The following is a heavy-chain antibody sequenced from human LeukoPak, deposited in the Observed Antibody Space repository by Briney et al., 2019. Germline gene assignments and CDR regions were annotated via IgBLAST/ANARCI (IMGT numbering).Heavy chain of an antibody. CDR2: IYHSGST. CDR3: ARGYGSGSYYTY. D-gene: IGHD3-10*01. CDR1: GGSISSGNW. V-gene: IGHV4-4*02. Sequence: TSETLSLTCTVSGGSISSGNWWSWVRQSPGKGLEWIGEIYHSGSTKYNPSLKSRASISLDTSKTQFSLKLNTVTAADTAVYYCARGYGSGSYYTYWGQGTLVTVSS. J-gene: IGHJ4*02.